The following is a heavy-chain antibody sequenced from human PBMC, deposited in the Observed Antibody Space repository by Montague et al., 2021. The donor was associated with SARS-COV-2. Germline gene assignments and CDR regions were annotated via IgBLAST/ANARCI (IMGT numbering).Heavy chain of an antibody. J-gene: IGHJ6*02. CDR2: IYYSGST. CDR1: GGSISSYY. CDR3: AGGPAATYYYGMDV. D-gene: IGHD2-15*01. V-gene: IGHV4-59*08. Sequence: SETLSLTCTVSGGSISSYYWSWIRQPPGKGLEWIGYIYYSGSTNYNPSLKSRVTISVDTSKNQFSLKLSSVTAADTAAYYCAGGPAATYYYGMDVWGQGTTVTVSS.